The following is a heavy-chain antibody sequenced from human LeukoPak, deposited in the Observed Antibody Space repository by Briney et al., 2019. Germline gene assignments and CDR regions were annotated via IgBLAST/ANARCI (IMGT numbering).Heavy chain of an antibody. J-gene: IGHJ5*02. CDR1: GYTFTSYG. Sequence: ASVKVSCKASGYTFTSYGISWVRQAPGQGLEWMGWISAYNGNTNYAQKLQGRVTMTTDTSTSTAYMELRSLRSDDTAVYYCARIGRGVVVARGGWFDPWGQGTLVTVSS. CDR2: ISAYNGNT. D-gene: IGHD2-15*01. V-gene: IGHV1-18*01. CDR3: ARIGRGVVVARGGWFDP.